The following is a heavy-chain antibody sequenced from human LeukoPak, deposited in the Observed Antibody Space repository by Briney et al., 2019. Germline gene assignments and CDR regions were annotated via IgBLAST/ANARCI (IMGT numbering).Heavy chain of an antibody. V-gene: IGHV1-18*01. D-gene: IGHD3-22*01. CDR3: ASGFMGYDRSGYYDDAFDI. CDR1: GYTFTNYD. J-gene: IGHJ3*02. CDR2: IGTYNGHT. Sequence: ASVKVSCKASGYTFTNYDINWVRQAPGQGLEWMGWIGTYNGHTNYAQRLQGRVTLTTDTSTSTAYMELSRLRSDDTAVYYCASGFMGYDRSGYYDDAFDIWGQGTMVTVSS.